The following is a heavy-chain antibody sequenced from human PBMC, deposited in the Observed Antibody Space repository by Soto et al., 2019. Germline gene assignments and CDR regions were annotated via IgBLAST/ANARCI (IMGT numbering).Heavy chain of an antibody. CDR2: IGTAGDT. CDR3: ARSPPGGYHYYYGMDV. D-gene: IGHD3-22*01. CDR1: GFTFSSYC. Sequence: GGSLRLSCAASGFTFSSYCMHWVRQAPGKGLEWVSAIGTAGDTYYPGSVKGRFTISRENAKNSLYLQMNSLRAGDTAVYYCARSPPGGYHYYYGMDVWGQGTTVTVSS. V-gene: IGHV3-13*01. J-gene: IGHJ6*02.